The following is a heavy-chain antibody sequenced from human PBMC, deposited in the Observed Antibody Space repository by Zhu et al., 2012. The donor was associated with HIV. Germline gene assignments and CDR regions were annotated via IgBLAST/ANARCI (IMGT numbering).Heavy chain of an antibody. D-gene: IGHD4-17*01. V-gene: IGHV3-23*01. CDR1: GFTFSSYA. J-gene: IGHJ5*02. Sequence: EVQLLEPGGGLVQPGGSRRLSCAASGFTFSSYAMSWVRQAPGKGLEWVSAISGSGGSTYYADSVKGRFTISRDNSKNTLYLQMNSLRAEDTAVYYCANDYGDYVNWFDPVGQGTLVTVSS. CDR2: ISGSGGST. CDR3: ANDYGDYVNWFDP.